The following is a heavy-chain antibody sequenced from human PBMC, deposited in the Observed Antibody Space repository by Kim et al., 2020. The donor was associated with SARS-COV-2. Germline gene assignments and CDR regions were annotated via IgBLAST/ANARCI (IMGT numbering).Heavy chain of an antibody. J-gene: IGHJ4*02. D-gene: IGHD2-21*02. V-gene: IGHV3-48*02. CDR3: AREDVVVTAMGLHY. Sequence: ADSVKGRFTISRDNAKNSLYLQMNSLRDEDTAVYYCAREDVVVTAMGLHYWGQGTLVTVSS.